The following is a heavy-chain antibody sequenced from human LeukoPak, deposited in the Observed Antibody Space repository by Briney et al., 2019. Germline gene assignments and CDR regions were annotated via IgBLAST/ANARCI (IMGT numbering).Heavy chain of an antibody. V-gene: IGHV4-59*12. CDR2: IYYSGST. CDR3: ARDFLSAPGSY. J-gene: IGHJ4*02. D-gene: IGHD2-15*01. Sequence: PSETLSLTCTVSGGSISSYYWSWIRQPPGKGLEWIGYIYYSGSTNYNPSLKSRVTISVDTSKNQFSLKLSSVTAADTAVYYCARDFLSAPGSYWGQGTLVTVSS. CDR1: GGSISSYY.